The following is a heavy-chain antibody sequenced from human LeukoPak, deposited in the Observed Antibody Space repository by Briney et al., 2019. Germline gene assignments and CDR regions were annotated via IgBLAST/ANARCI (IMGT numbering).Heavy chain of an antibody. J-gene: IGHJ3*02. CDR3: AKGYYGSGSYYNVIAFDI. D-gene: IGHD3-10*01. CDR2: MSGSDGRT. CDR1: GFTFSSFA. Sequence: SGGSLRLSCAASGFTFSSFAMSWVRQAPGKGLEWVSAMSGSDGRTYYADSVKGRFTISRDNSKNTLYLQMNSLRAEDTAVYYCAKGYYGSGSYYNVIAFDIWGQGTMVTVSS. V-gene: IGHV3-23*01.